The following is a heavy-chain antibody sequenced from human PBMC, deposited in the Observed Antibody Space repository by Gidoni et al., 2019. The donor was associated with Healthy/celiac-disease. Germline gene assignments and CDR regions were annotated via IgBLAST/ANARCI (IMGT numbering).Heavy chain of an antibody. CDR1: GFTVSSNY. D-gene: IGHD4-17*01. Sequence: EVQLVESGGGLVQPGGSLRLSCAASGFTVSSNYMSWVRQAPGKGLEWVSVIYSGGSTYYEDSGKGRFTISRDNSKNTLYLQMNSLRAEDTAVYYCAGARDYGGNSGSDYWGQGTLVTVSS. CDR2: IYSGGST. V-gene: IGHV3-66*01. J-gene: IGHJ4*02. CDR3: AGARDYGGNSGSDY.